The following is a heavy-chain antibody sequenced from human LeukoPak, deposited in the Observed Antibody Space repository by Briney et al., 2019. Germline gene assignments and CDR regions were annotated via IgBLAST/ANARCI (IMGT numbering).Heavy chain of an antibody. CDR1: GFTFDNYG. CDR3: ARVGIYGDYNRYFDY. Sequence: GGCLRLSCAASGFTFDNYGLSWVRQAPGKGLEWVSGINWNGGSTGHADSVKGRFTISRDNAKNSLYLQMNSLRAEDTALYYCARVGIYGDYNRYFDYWGQGTLVTVSS. CDR2: INWNGGST. D-gene: IGHD4-17*01. V-gene: IGHV3-20*04. J-gene: IGHJ4*02.